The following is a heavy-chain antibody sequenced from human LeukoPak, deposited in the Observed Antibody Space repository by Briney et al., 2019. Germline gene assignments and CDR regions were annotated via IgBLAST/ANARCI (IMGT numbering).Heavy chain of an antibody. V-gene: IGHV3-30*02. CDR1: GFTFSSYG. CDR3: AKDTGTTLDY. Sequence: GGSLRLSCAASGFTFSSYGIHWVRQAPGKRLEWVAFIRYDGSDEYYADSVKGRFTISRDNSKNTLSLQMNSLIVEDTAVYYCAKDTGTTLDYWGQGTLVTVSS. D-gene: IGHD1-1*01. CDR2: IRYDGSDE. J-gene: IGHJ4*02.